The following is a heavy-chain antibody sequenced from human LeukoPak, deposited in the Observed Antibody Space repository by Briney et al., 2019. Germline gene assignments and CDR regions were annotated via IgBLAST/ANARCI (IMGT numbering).Heavy chain of an antibody. D-gene: IGHD3-3*01. V-gene: IGHV3-74*01. J-gene: IGHJ6*03. CDR3: ARVIRGPVLEYMDV. CDR2: INSDGSST. Sequence: GGSLRLSCAASGFTFSSYWMHWVRQAPGKGLVWASRINSDGSSTSYADSVKGRFTISRDNAKNTLYLQMNSLRAEDTAVYYCARVIRGPVLEYMDVWGKGTTVTVSS. CDR1: GFTFSSYW.